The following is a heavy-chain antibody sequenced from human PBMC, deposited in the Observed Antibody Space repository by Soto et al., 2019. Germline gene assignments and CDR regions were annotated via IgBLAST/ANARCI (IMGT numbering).Heavy chain of an antibody. J-gene: IGHJ5*02. D-gene: IGHD6-19*01. CDR3: ARGLLSSRGWYSVGWLDT. CDR1: GGSISSGGYY. CDR2: IYYSGST. V-gene: IGHV4-31*03. Sequence: SETLSLTCTVSGGSISSGGYYWSWIRQHPGKGLEWIGYIYYSGSTYYNPSLKSRVTISVDTSKNQFSLKLSSVTAADTAVYYCARGLLSSRGWYSVGWLDTWGQGTLVTVSS.